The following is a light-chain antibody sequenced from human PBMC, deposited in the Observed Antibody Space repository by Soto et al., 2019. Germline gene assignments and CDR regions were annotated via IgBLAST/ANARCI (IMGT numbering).Light chain of an antibody. CDR2: GAS. Sequence: ESVLSQSPGTLSLSPGERATLSCRASQSVSYNYFAWFQQKPGQAPRLLIYGASSRATGIPDRFSGSGSGTDFSLTISRLEPEDFAMYYCQQYGDSQWTFGQGTQVE. V-gene: IGKV3-20*01. J-gene: IGKJ1*01. CDR3: QQYGDSQWT. CDR1: QSVSYNY.